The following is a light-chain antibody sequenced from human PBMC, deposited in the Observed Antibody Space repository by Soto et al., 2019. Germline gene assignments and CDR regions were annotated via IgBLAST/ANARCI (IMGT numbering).Light chain of an antibody. CDR1: QSITTY. CDR2: SAS. V-gene: IGKV1-39*01. J-gene: IGKJ3*01. Sequence: IQMTQSPSSLSASVGGSGTIPCRSSQSITTYLNWSQQKPGKAPRLLIYSASSLPSGVPPRFAGSGSGTNFTLTISDLRPEECATYYCQQSYNSPPSVGSGTRVEIK. CDR3: QQSYNSPPS.